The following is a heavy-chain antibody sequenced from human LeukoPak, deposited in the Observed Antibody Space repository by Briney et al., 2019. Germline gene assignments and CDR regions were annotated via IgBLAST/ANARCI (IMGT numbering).Heavy chain of an antibody. D-gene: IGHD1-7*01. Sequence: GGSLRLSCAASGFTFSSYWMSWVRQAPGKGLEWVANIKQDGSETYYVDSMRGRFTISRDNAKNSLYLQMNSLRADDTAVYFCARAGTRGSADYWGQGTLVTVSS. CDR2: IKQDGSET. J-gene: IGHJ4*02. CDR3: ARAGTRGSADY. V-gene: IGHV3-7*01. CDR1: GFTFSSYW.